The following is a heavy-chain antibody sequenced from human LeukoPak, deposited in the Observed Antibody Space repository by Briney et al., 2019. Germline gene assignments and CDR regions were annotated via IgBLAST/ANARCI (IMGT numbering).Heavy chain of an antibody. Sequence: GASVKVSCKASGGTFSSYAISWVRQAPGHGLEWMGGIIPIFGTANYAQKFQGRVTITTDESTSTAYMELSSLRSEDTAVYYCARTYYYDSSGYLGLFYWGQGTLVTVSS. V-gene: IGHV1-69*05. CDR2: IIPIFGTA. CDR3: ARTYYYDSSGYLGLFY. CDR1: GGTFSSYA. J-gene: IGHJ4*02. D-gene: IGHD3-22*01.